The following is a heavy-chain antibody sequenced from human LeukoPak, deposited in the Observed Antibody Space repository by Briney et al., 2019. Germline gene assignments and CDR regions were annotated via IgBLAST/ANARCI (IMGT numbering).Heavy chain of an antibody. J-gene: IGHJ4*02. CDR2: ISYSGST. CDR1: GGSVSSSSYY. V-gene: IGHV4-39*01. CDR3: ARQGGSGRSLDY. Sequence: SETLSLTCTVSGGSVSSSSYYWGWVRQPPGKGLEWIGTISYSGSTYYNPSLKSRVTISVDTSNNQFSLRLTSVTAADTAVYYCARQGGSGRSLDYWGQGTLVTVSS. D-gene: IGHD3-10*01.